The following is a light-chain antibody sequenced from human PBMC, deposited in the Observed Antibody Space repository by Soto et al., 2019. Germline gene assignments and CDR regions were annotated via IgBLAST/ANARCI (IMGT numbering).Light chain of an antibody. J-gene: IGLJ1*01. Sequence: QSVLTQSPSASGTPGQRVTISCSGSASTIGRNYVYWYQQLPGTAPKLLIYRNIQRPSGVPDRFSGSKSGTSASLAISGLRSEDEADYYCAAWDDNLSGFYVFGDGTKVTVL. CDR1: ASTIGRNY. CDR2: RNI. V-gene: IGLV1-47*01. CDR3: AAWDDNLSGFYV.